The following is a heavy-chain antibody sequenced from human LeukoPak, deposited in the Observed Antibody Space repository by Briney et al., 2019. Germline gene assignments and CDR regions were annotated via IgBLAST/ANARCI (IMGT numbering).Heavy chain of an antibody. Sequence: SETLSLTCTVSGGSISSYYWSWIRQPPGKGLEWIGYIYYSGSTNYNPSLKSRVTISVDTSKNQFSLKLSSVTAADTAVYYCARGIAAAAEANFQFYYYYGMDVWGQGTTVTVSS. CDR3: ARGIAAAAEANFQFYYYYGMDV. V-gene: IGHV4-59*08. D-gene: IGHD6-13*01. J-gene: IGHJ6*02. CDR2: IYYSGST. CDR1: GGSISSYY.